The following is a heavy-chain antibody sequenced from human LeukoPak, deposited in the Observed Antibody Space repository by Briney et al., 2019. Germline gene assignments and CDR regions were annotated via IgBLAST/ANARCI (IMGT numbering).Heavy chain of an antibody. Sequence: GGSLRLSCAASGFTFSSYGMHWVRQAPGKGLEWVAVIWYDGSNKYYADSVKGRFTISRDNSKNTLYLQMNSLRAEDTAVYYCARDLRFLERLLDYWGQGTLVTVSS. CDR1: GFTFSSYG. V-gene: IGHV3-33*08. D-gene: IGHD3-3*01. CDR3: ARDLRFLERLLDY. CDR2: IWYDGSNK. J-gene: IGHJ4*02.